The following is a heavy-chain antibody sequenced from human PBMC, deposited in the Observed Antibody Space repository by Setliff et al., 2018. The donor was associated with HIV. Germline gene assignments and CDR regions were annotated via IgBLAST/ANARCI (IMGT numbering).Heavy chain of an antibody. J-gene: IGHJ5*02. D-gene: IGHD2-2*01. CDR3: ARDPGGLYCRSTSCQGGCFDP. V-gene: IGHV4-59*11. CDR2: IYYSETT. Sequence: SETLSLTCTVSGASISSHYWSWIRQSPGKGLEWIGSIYYSETTNNNPSLKSRVTISVDTSKNQLSLKLRSVTAADTAAYYCARDPGGLYCRSTSCQGGCFDPWGQGTLVTVSS. CDR1: GASISSHY.